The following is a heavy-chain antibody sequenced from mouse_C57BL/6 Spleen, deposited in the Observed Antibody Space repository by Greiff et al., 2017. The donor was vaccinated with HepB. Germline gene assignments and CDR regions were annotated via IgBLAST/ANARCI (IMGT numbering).Heavy chain of an antibody. D-gene: IGHD1-1*01. Sequence: VNVVESGPGLVAPSQSLSITCTVSGFSLTSYAISWVRQPPGTGLEWLGVIWTGGGTYYNSALKSRLSISKDNSKSQVFLKMNSLQTDDTARYYCARTGGSSYWYFDVWGTGTTVTVSS. J-gene: IGHJ1*03. CDR2: IWTGGGT. CDR1: GFSLTSYA. CDR3: ARTGGSSYWYFDV. V-gene: IGHV2-9-1*01.